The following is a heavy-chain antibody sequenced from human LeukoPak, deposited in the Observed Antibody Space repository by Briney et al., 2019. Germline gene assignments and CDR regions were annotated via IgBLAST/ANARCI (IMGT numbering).Heavy chain of an antibody. J-gene: IGHJ4*02. CDR3: ARGGYGSGYFDY. V-gene: IGHV4-30-2*01. CDR2: IYHSGST. CDR1: GGSISSGGYY. Sequence: SEALSLTCTVSGGSISSGGYYWSWIRQPPGKGLEWIGYIYHSGSTYYNPSLKSRVTISVDRSKNQFSLKLSSVTAADTAVYYCARGGYGSGYFDYWGQGTLVTVSS. D-gene: IGHD3-10*01.